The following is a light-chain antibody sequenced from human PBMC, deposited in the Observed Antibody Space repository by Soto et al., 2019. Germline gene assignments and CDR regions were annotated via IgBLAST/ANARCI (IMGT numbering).Light chain of an antibody. CDR3: QQYGSSLIYT. CDR1: QSVSSSY. V-gene: IGKV3-20*01. J-gene: IGKJ2*01. Sequence: EIVLTQSPGTLSLSPGERATLSCRASQSVSSSYLAWCQQKPGQAPRLLIYGASSRATGIPDRFSGSGSGTDFTLTISRLEPEDFAVYYCQQYGSSLIYTFGQGTKLEIK. CDR2: GAS.